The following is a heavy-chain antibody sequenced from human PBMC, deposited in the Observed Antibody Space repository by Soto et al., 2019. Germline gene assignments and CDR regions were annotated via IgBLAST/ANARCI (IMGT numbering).Heavy chain of an antibody. CDR3: ARYLYRFLEWLPQDYYYGMDV. Sequence: SVKVSCKASGGTFSSYAIRWVRQAPGQGLEWMGGIIPIFGTANYAQKFQGRVTITADKDTSTAYMELSRLRSEDTAVYYCARYLYRFLEWLPQDYYYGMDVWGHGTTVTVSS. CDR2: IIPIFGTA. V-gene: IGHV1-69*06. D-gene: IGHD3-3*01. J-gene: IGHJ6*02. CDR1: GGTFSSYA.